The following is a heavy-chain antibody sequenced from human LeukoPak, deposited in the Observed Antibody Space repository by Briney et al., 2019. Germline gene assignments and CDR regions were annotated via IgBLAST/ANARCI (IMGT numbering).Heavy chain of an antibody. CDR2: ISADGDST. V-gene: IGHV3-43*02. D-gene: IGHD2-15*01. CDR3: AKYGPVVGDSTADAFDM. J-gene: IGHJ3*02. Sequence: GGSLRLSCAASGFTFDDYVMHWVRQAPGKGLEWVSLISADGDSTYYADSVKGRFTISRDNRKNSLYMEMRSLRTEDTTLYYCAKYGPVVGDSTADAFDMWGQGTMVTVSS. CDR1: GFTFDDYV.